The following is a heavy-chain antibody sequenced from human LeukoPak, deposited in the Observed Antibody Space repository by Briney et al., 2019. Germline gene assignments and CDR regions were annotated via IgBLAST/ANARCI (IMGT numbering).Heavy chain of an antibody. V-gene: IGHV3-30*03. CDR1: GFTFSSYG. J-gene: IGHJ4*02. CDR2: ISYDRSNK. CDR3: ARDRDYAFDY. D-gene: IGHD4-17*01. Sequence: GGSLRLSCAASGFTFSSYGIHWVRQAPGKGLEWVAVISYDRSNKYYADSVKGRFTISRDNSKNTLYLQMDSLRDEDTAVYYCARDRDYAFDYWGQGTLVTVSS.